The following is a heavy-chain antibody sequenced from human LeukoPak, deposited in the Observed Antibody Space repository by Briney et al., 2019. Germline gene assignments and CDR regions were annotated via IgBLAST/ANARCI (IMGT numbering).Heavy chain of an antibody. CDR2: IYHSGST. J-gene: IGHJ4*02. CDR3: ARVTGDGYNYAFDY. D-gene: IGHD5-24*01. CDR1: GYSISGVYY. V-gene: IGHV4-38-2*02. Sequence: PSETLSLTCTVSGYSISGVYYWGWTRRPPGKGLEWIGTIYHSGSTYYNLSLKSRVTISVDTYKNQFSLKLSSLTAADTAVYYCARVTGDGYNYAFDYWGQGTLVTVSS.